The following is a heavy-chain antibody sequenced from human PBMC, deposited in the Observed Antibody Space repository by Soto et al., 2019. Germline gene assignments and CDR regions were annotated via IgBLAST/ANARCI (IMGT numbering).Heavy chain of an antibody. V-gene: IGHV1-3*01. D-gene: IGHD2-15*01. CDR2: INVVNGNT. J-gene: IGHJ6*02. CDR1: GYTFTSYS. CDR3: ARFIGGAYGMDV. Sequence: ASVKVSCKASGYTFTSYSMQWVRQAPGQRLEWMGWINVVNGNTKYSQKFQGRVTITRDTSASTAYMEVSSLRSEDTAVYYCARFIGGAYGMDVWGQGTTVTVSS.